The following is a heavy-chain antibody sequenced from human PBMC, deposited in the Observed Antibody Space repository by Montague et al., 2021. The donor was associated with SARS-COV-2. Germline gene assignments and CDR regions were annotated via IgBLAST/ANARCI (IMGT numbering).Heavy chain of an antibody. J-gene: IGHJ3*02. Sequence: SETLSLTCAVSRGSFSNYYWTWIRQSPGKGLEWIGEINQGVAPNYTPSLKSRVTISLDTSKKQISLKLNSVTVADTAVFFCARGRPVQGSFRHFDSISSGALDIWAQGSLVIVSS. CDR2: INQGVAP. D-gene: IGHD3-9*01. V-gene: IGHV4-34*01. CDR3: ARGRPVQGSFRHFDSISSGALDI. CDR1: RGSFSNYY.